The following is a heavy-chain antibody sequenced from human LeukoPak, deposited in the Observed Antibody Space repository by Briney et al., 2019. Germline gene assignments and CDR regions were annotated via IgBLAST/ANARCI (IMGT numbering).Heavy chain of an antibody. D-gene: IGHD6-13*01. J-gene: IGHJ4*02. CDR2: IKQDGSGK. CDR3: AREWQGGIAAAGTRIEGDY. CDR1: GFSVSGYW. Sequence: GGSLRLSCAVSGFSVSGYWMTWVRQAPGKGLEWVANIKQDGSGKNYADSVKGRFTISSDNAENSLFLQMNSLRVEDTAVYYCAREWQGGIAAAGTRIEGDYWGQGTLVAVSS. V-gene: IGHV3-7*01.